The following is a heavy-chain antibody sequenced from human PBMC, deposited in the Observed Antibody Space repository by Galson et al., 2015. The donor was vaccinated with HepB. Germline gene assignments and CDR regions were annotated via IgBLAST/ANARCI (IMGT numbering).Heavy chain of an antibody. Sequence: QSGAEVKKSGESLRISCQGSGFTFTNYWITWVRQMPGKGLEWMGRIDPLDSRAYYSPSFQGHVTFSTDNSVSTAYLSWNNLKAWDTAIYFCAAGDDPRLYGMDVWGQGTTVTVS. CDR1: GFTFTNYW. J-gene: IGHJ6*02. D-gene: IGHD2-21*02. CDR3: AAGDDPRLYGMDV. CDR2: IDPLDSRA. V-gene: IGHV5-10-1*01.